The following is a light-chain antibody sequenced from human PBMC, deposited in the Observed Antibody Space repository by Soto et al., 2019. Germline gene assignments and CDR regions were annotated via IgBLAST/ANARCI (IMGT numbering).Light chain of an antibody. CDR3: QQRSNWLVT. CDR2: GAS. CDR1: QSVSSSN. J-gene: IGKJ5*01. V-gene: IGKV3-11*01. Sequence: DIVLTQSPDTLSLSPGERATLSCRASQSVSSSNFAWYQQKPAQAPRLLIYGASNRATGIPARFSGSGSGTDFTLTISSLEPEDFAVYYCQQRSNWLVTFGQGTRL.